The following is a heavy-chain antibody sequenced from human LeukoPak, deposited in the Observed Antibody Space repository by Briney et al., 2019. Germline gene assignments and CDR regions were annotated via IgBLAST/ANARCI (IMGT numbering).Heavy chain of an antibody. Sequence: PGGSLRLSCAAFGFTFSTYAISWVRQAPGKGLEWVSGISGNGDNTYYADSVKGRFTIYRDNSKSRLSLQMNSLRAEDTAVYYCAKTLSSGWSGKYYFDYWGQGTLVSVSS. CDR2: ISGNGDNT. V-gene: IGHV3-23*01. J-gene: IGHJ4*02. CDR1: GFTFSTYA. CDR3: AKTLSSGWSGKYYFDY. D-gene: IGHD6-19*01.